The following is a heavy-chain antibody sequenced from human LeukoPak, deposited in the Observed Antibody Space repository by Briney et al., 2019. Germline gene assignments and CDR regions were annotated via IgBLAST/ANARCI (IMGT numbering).Heavy chain of an antibody. Sequence: KPSETLSLTCTVSGGSISSYYWSWIPQPPGKGLEWIGYIYYSGSTNYNPSLKSRVTISVDTSKNQFSLKLGSVTAADTAVYYCARGNIVVARHNWFDPWGQGTLVTVSS. J-gene: IGHJ5*02. V-gene: IGHV4-59*01. D-gene: IGHD2-2*01. CDR1: GGSISSYY. CDR2: IYYSGST. CDR3: ARGNIVVARHNWFDP.